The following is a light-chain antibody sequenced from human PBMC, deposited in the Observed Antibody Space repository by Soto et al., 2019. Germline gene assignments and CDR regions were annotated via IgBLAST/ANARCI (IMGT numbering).Light chain of an antibody. Sequence: QSVLTQPPSVSGAPGQRVTISCTGSSSNIGAGYDVHWYQQLPGTAPKLLIYCNSNRPSGVPDRFSGSKSGTSASLAITGIQAEDEADYYCQSYDSSLSGVVFGGGTKLTVL. J-gene: IGLJ2*01. CDR2: CNS. V-gene: IGLV1-40*01. CDR3: QSYDSSLSGVV. CDR1: SSNIGAGYD.